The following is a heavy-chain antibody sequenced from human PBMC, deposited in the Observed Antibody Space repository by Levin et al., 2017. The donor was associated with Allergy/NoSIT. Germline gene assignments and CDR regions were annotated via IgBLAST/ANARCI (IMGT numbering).Heavy chain of an antibody. J-gene: IGHJ4*02. V-gene: IGHV3-48*03. D-gene: IGHD3-3*01. CDR3: ARQLGNFWSGYNYFDY. Sequence: LSLTCAASGFPFSSFEMNWVRQAPGKGLEWVSYISSSGSTIYYADSVKGRFTISRDNAQNSLYLQMNSLRAEDTAVYYCARQLGNFWSGYNYFDYWGQGTLVTVSS. CDR2: ISSSGSTI. CDR1: GFPFSSFE.